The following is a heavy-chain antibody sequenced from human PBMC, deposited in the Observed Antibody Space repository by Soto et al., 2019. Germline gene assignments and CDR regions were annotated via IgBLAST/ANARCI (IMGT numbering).Heavy chain of an antibody. CDR1: GFTFSSYA. V-gene: IGHV3-23*01. Sequence: HPGGSLRLSCAASGFTFSSYAMSWVRQAPGKGLEWVSAISGSGGSTYYADSVKGRFTISRDNSKNTLYLQMNSLRAEDTAVYYCAKDRGSLYSSSSPLDYWGQGTLVTVSS. D-gene: IGHD6-6*01. CDR2: ISGSGGST. J-gene: IGHJ4*02. CDR3: AKDRGSLYSSSSPLDY.